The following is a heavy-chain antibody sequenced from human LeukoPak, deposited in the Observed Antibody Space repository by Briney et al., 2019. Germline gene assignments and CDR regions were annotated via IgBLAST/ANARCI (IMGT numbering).Heavy chain of an antibody. Sequence: GGSLRLSCAASGFTFSSYGMHWVRQAPGKGLEWVAFIRYDGSNKYYADSVKGRFTISRDNSKNTLYLQMNSLKTEDTAVYYCTTDRWELLGAYYFDYWGQGTLVTVSS. CDR1: GFTFSSYG. J-gene: IGHJ4*02. D-gene: IGHD1-26*01. CDR2: IRYDGSNK. V-gene: IGHV3-30*02. CDR3: TTDRWELLGAYYFDY.